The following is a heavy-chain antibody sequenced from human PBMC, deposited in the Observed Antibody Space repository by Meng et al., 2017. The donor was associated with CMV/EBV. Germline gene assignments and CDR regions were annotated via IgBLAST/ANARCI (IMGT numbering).Heavy chain of an antibody. Sequence: SETLSLTCTVSGGSISSSSYYWGWIRQPPGTGLEWIGSIYYSGSTYYNPSLKSRVTISVDTSKNQFSLKLSSVTAADTAVYYCARDTIAASGEGMDVWGQGTTVTVSS. J-gene: IGHJ6*02. D-gene: IGHD6-13*01. CDR3: ARDTIAASGEGMDV. CDR2: IYYSGST. CDR1: GGSISSSSYY. V-gene: IGHV4-39*07.